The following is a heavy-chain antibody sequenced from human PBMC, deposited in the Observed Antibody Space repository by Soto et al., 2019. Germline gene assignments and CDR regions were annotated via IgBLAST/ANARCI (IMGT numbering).Heavy chain of an antibody. CDR1: GYTFTAHY. CDR3: ARNMDYYYGPGSGNGHGF. J-gene: IGHJ6*02. V-gene: IGHV1-2*02. CDR2: INPRFGDP. D-gene: IGHD3-10*01. Sequence: QVQLVRFGAELKEPGDSVRVSCEASGYTFTAHYLHWVRQAPGKGIKGVGWINPRFGDPSYEQDFQGRVSMTRDTSISTVYMELSRLTSDDTAIYSCARNMDYYYGPGSGNGHGFWGQGTTVTVFS.